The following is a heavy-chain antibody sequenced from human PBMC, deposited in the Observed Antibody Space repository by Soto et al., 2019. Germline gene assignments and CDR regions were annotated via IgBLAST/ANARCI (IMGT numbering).Heavy chain of an antibody. D-gene: IGHD3-22*01. V-gene: IGHV3-23*01. J-gene: IGHJ3*01. CDR1: VFTFNFYA. CDR2: ISVNGRT. CDR3: TKAGGWYYYDSSGPPDASHV. Sequence: GGSLRLSCAASVFTFNFYAMAWVRQAPGKGLEWVSGISVNGRTNYADSVKGRFTISRDNSKNMVFLQMDTLRAEDTALYYCTKAGGWYYYDSSGPPDASHVWGQGKMVTVSS.